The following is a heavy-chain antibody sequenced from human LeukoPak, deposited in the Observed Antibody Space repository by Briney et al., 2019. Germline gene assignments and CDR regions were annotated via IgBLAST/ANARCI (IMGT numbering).Heavy chain of an antibody. D-gene: IGHD6-13*01. J-gene: IGHJ4*02. Sequence: ASVKVSCKASGGSFSIYDISWVRQAPGQGLEGMGIINPSGCSTSYAQKFQGRVTMTMDTHTSTVYMALSSLTPEDTAVHYCARDLKAAPSPPSYWGQGTLVTVSS. CDR3: ARDLKAAPSPPSY. V-gene: IGHV1-46*01. CDR2: INPSGCST. CDR1: GGSFSIYD.